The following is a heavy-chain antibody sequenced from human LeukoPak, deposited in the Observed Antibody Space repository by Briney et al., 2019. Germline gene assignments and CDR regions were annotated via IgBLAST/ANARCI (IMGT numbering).Heavy chain of an antibody. CDR1: GFTFSSYS. V-gene: IGHV3-21*04. CDR3: AKGQWFDS. J-gene: IGHJ5*01. Sequence: GGSLRLSCAASGFTFSSYSMNWVRQAPGKGLEWVSSISSSSSYIYYADSVKGRFTISRDNSKNTVYLQMNSLRAEDTAVYYCAKGQWFDSWGQGTLVTVSS. CDR2: ISSSSSYI.